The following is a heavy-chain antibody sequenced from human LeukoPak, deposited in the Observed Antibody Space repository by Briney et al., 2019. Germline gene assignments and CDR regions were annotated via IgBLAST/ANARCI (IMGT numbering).Heavy chain of an antibody. CDR3: ARAPSEIGGYYPEYFRH. D-gene: IGHD3-22*01. J-gene: IGHJ1*01. V-gene: IGHV3-74*01. CDR1: GFTFSRYW. Sequence: PGGSLRLSCAASGFTFSRYWMHWVRQAPGKGLVWVSRIKGDGNTNYADSVKGRFTISRDNAKNTVSLQMNSLRGEDTGVYYCARAPSEIGGYYPEYFRHWGQGTLVTVSS. CDR2: IKGDGNT.